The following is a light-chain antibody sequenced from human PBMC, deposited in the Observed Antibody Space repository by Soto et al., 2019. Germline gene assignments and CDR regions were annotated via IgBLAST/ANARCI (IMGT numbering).Light chain of an antibody. CDR2: DAY. Sequence: EIVMTQSPATLSVSPGETATLSCRASQTVRDSYLAWYQQKPGQAPRLLIYDAYNRATGIPPRFSGSGSGTDFTLTISSLEPEDSAVYYCQQRHMWPITFGQGTRLEIK. V-gene: IGKV3-11*01. CDR1: QTVRDSY. J-gene: IGKJ5*01. CDR3: QQRHMWPIT.